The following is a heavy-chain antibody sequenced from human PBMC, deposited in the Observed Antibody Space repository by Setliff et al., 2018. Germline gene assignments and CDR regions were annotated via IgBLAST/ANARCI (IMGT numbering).Heavy chain of an antibody. CDR3: ARARDDGVYHDSSGYYSYYYYGMDV. V-gene: IGHV1-2*04. CDR2: INPNSGGT. D-gene: IGHD3-22*01. Sequence: ASVKVSCKASGYTFTGYYMHWVRQAPGQGLEWMGWINPNSGGTNYAQKFQGWVTMTRDTSISTAYMELSRLRSDDTAVYYCARARDDGVYHDSSGYYSYYYYGMDVWGQGTTVTVSS. J-gene: IGHJ6*02. CDR1: GYTFTGYY.